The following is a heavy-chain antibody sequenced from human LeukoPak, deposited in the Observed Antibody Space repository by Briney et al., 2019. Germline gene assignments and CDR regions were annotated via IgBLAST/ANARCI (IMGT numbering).Heavy chain of an antibody. J-gene: IGHJ4*02. V-gene: IGHV3-23*01. D-gene: IGHD2-2*02. CDR3: AKARGCSSTSCYMDY. CDR2: ISGSGGST. CDR1: GFTFSSYG. Sequence: GGSLRLSCAASGFTFSSYGMSWVRQAPGKGLEWVSAISGSGGSTYYADSVKGRFTISRDNSKNTLYLQMNRLRAEDTAVYYCAKARGCSSTSCYMDYWGQGTLVTVSS.